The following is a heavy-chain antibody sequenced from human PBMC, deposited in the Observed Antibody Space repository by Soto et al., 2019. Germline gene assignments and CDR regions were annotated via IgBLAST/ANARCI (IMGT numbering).Heavy chain of an antibody. J-gene: IGHJ4*02. CDR1: GFSFSSYA. CDR3: VKRGIAAAGTAFDY. CDR2: ISSNGGRT. V-gene: IGHV3-64D*06. Sequence: GGSLRLSCSASGFSFSSYAMHWVRQAPGKGLEYVSAISSNGGRTYYADSVEGRFTISRDNSKNTLYLQMSSLRAEDTAVYYCVKRGIAAAGTAFDYWGQGTLVTVSS. D-gene: IGHD6-13*01.